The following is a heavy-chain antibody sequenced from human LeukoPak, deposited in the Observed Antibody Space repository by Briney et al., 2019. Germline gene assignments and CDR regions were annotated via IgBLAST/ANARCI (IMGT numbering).Heavy chain of an antibody. Sequence: PGGSLRLSCAASGFTFSSYWMSWVRQAPGKGLEWVANIKQDGSEKYYVDSVKGRFTISRDNAKNSLYLQMNSLRAEDTAAYYCARDRSPRYYYGSGSYFPYYFDYWGQGTLVTVSS. J-gene: IGHJ4*02. CDR2: IKQDGSEK. CDR3: ARDRSPRYYYGSGSYFPYYFDY. CDR1: GFTFSSYW. D-gene: IGHD3-10*01. V-gene: IGHV3-7*01.